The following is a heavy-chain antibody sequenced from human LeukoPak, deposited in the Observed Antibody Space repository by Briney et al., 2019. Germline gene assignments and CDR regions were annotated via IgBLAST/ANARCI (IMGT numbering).Heavy chain of an antibody. CDR3: ARLAYYGRGIDFDY. Sequence: GGSLRLSCATSGFSFSTYSMHWVRQAPGKGLEWLAVIGSDGSVKYYADSVKGRFTISRDNTKNTLHLQMNSLRAEDTAVYYCARLAYYGRGIDFDYWGQGTLVTVSS. CDR2: IGSDGSVK. V-gene: IGHV3-30-3*01. CDR1: GFSFSTYS. D-gene: IGHD3-10*01. J-gene: IGHJ4*02.